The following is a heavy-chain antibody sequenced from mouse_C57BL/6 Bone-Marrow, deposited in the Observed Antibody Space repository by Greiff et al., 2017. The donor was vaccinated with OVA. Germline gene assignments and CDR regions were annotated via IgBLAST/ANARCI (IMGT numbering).Heavy chain of an antibody. V-gene: IGHV10-1*01. CDR1: GFSFNTYA. CDR2: IRSKSNNYAT. D-gene: IGHD4-1*01. J-gene: IGHJ3*01. Sequence: EVKLMESGGGLVQPKGSLKLSCAASGFSFNTYAMNWVRQAPGKGLEWVARIRSKSNNYATYYADSVKDRFTISRDDSESMLYLQMNNLKTEDTAMYYCVRNWGAFAYWGQGTLVTVSA. CDR3: VRNWGAFAY.